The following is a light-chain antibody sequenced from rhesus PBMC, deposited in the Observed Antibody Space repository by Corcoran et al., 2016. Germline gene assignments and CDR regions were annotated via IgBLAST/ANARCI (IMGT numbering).Light chain of an antibody. CDR1: QRISSW. V-gene: IGKV1-22*01. Sequence: DIQMTQSPSSLSAAEGETVTITCRASQRISSWSAWYQQKPGKAPKLRTYKAERLQSGGPSRFSGSGSGTDFTLTISSLQSEDFATYYCQRYSSSPSSFGQGTKVEIK. J-gene: IGKJ2*01. CDR3: QRYSSSPSS. CDR2: KAE.